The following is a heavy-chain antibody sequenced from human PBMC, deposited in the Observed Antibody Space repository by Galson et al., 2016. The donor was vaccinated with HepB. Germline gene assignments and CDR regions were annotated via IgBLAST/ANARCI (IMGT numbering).Heavy chain of an antibody. D-gene: IGHD2-2*02. J-gene: IGHJ5*02. CDR1: GFTFSNYA. Sequence: SLRLSCAASGFTFSNYAMHWVRQAPGKGLEWVALISDDGSTKYYGDSVKGRFTISRDSSKSTLYLQMNSLRTEDTAVYYCAREGGYCRSTSCYSWFDPGGQGSQVTVSS. V-gene: IGHV3-30-3*01. CDR2: ISDDGSTK. CDR3: AREGGYCRSTSCYSWFDP.